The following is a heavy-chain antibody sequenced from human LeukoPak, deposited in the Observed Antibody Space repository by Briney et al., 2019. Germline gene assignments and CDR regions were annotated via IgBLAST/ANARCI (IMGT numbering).Heavy chain of an antibody. CDR1: GFTFSNYD. V-gene: IGHV3-30*02. D-gene: IGHD6-13*01. J-gene: IGHJ4*02. CDR3: AKVSGDGSSWSPFDY. CDR2: IQYDGSNK. Sequence: PGGSLRLSCTASGFTFSNYDIHWVRQAPGKGLEWVAFIQYDGSNKYYADSVKGRFTISRDNSKNTLYLLMNSLRAEDTAVYYCAKVSGDGSSWSPFDYWGQGTLVTVSS.